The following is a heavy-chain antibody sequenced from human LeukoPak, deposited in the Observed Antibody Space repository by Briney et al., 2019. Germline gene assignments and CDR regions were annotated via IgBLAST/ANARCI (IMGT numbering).Heavy chain of an antibody. J-gene: IGHJ4*02. D-gene: IGHD2-15*01. V-gene: IGHV1-69*04. CDR1: GGTFSSYA. CDR3: ASELGGPAGDY. Sequence: SVKVSCKASGGTFSSYAISWVRQAPGQGLEWMGRIIPIFGIANCAQKFQGRVTITADKSTSTAYMELSSLRSEDTAVYYCASELGGPAGDYWGQGTLVTVSS. CDR2: IIPIFGIA.